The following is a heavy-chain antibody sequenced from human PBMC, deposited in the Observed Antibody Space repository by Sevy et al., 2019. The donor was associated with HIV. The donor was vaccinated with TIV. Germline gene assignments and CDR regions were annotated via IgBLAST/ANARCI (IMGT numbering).Heavy chain of an antibody. CDR1: GGSISSSSYY. D-gene: IGHD6-13*01. Sequence: SETLSLTCTVSGGSISSSSYYWGWIRQPPGKGLEWIGSIYYSGSTYYNPSLKSRVTISVATSKNQFSLKLSSVTAADTAVYYCARRHSSSWYYYGMDVWGQGTTVTVSS. J-gene: IGHJ6*01. CDR2: IYYSGST. CDR3: ARRHSSSWYYYGMDV. V-gene: IGHV4-39*01.